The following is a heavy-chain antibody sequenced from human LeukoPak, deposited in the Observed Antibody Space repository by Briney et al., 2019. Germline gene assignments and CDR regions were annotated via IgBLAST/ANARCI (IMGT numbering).Heavy chain of an antibody. CDR2: IKNDGSET. CDR3: VKNDGWFHLAQ. D-gene: IGHD6-19*01. V-gene: IGHV3-7*03. J-gene: IGHJ4*02. CDR1: GFNFRDHW. Sequence: PGGSLRLSCAVSGFNFRDHWMDWVRQAPGKGLEWVGHIKNDGSETYSLDSLKGRFSISRDNTNNALYVQMNSLRVEDTAVYYCVKNDGWFHLAQWGQGTLVTVSS.